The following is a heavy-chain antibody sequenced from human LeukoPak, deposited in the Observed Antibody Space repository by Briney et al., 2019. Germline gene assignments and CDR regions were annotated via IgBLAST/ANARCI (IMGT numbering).Heavy chain of an antibody. CDR2: ISGSGGST. D-gene: IGHD4-17*01. J-gene: IGHJ4*02. CDR1: GFTFSSYA. V-gene: IGHV3-23*01. Sequence: PGGPLRLSCAASGFTFSSYAMSWVRQAPGKGLEWVSAISGSGGSTYYADSVKGRFTISRDNSKNTLYLQMNSLRAEDTAVYYCAKDSADYGDYRGYFGYWGQGTLVTVSS. CDR3: AKDSADYGDYRGYFGY.